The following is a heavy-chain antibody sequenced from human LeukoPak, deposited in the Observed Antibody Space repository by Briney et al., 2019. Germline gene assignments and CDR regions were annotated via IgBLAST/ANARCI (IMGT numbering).Heavy chain of an antibody. D-gene: IGHD2-21*01. J-gene: IGHJ6*03. CDR3: ARLGHCGETNCYSNFYYMDV. V-gene: IGHV1-69*13. CDR1: GGTFSNYA. Sequence: SVKVSCKASGGTFSNYAVSWVRQAPGQGLEWMGGIIPVFEKPNYARKFQDRVTITADESTATAYMELSSLTSEDTAIYFCARLGHCGETNCYSNFYYMDVWGKGTTVIVSS. CDR2: IIPVFEKP.